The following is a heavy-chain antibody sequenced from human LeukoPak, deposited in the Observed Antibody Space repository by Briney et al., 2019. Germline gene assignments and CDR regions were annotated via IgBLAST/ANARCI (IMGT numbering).Heavy chain of an antibody. D-gene: IGHD2-2*01. J-gene: IGHJ4*02. CDR2: IIPIFGTA. CDR1: GGTFSSYA. Sequence: ASVKVSCKASGGTFSSYAISWVRQAPGQGLEWMGGIIPIFGTANYAQKFQGRVTITTDESTSTAYMELGSLRSEDTAVYYCARVTQPQRRYCSSTSCYALVNWGQGTLVTVSS. CDR3: ARVTQPQRRYCSSTSCYALVN. V-gene: IGHV1-69*05.